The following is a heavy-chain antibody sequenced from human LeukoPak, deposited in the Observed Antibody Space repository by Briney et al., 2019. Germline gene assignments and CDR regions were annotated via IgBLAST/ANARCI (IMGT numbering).Heavy chain of an antibody. CDR1: GGSINSTLYY. D-gene: IGHD3/OR15-3a*01. Sequence: SETLSLTCSVSGGSINSTLYYWVWIWQPPGKVLEWIGSIYSRGSTYYHPSLKSRVTMSMDTSKNQFSLNVISVTAADTAFYFCARDDLSRGGFDPWGQGVLVAVSS. CDR3: ARDDLSRGGFDP. CDR2: IYSRGST. V-gene: IGHV4-39*07. J-gene: IGHJ5*02.